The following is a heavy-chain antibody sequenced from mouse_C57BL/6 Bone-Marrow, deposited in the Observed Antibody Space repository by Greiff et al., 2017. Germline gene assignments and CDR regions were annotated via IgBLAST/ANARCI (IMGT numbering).Heavy chain of an antibody. V-gene: IGHV1-81*01. Sequence: QVQLQQSGAELARPGASVKLSCKASGYTFTSYGISWVKQRTGQGLEWIGEIYPRSGNTYYTETFKGKATLTAEQSSSTAYMELRSLTADDSAVYFCASRGYYGAAWFAYGGQGTLVTVSA. CDR2: IYPRSGNT. CDR1: GYTFTSYG. CDR3: ASRGYYGAAWFAY. D-gene: IGHD1-1*01. J-gene: IGHJ3*01.